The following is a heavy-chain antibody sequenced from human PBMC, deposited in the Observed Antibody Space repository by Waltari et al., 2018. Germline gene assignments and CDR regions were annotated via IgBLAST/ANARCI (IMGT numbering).Heavy chain of an antibody. D-gene: IGHD1-26*01. V-gene: IGHV3-23*01. Sequence: EVQLLESGGGLVQPGGSLRLSCAASGLTFRSYGMRGVRRAPGKGLEWVSAVLADGTSTFYADSVKGRFTISRDNSKNSLYLQMNGLRAEDTATYYCAKGRGPLSIQGWEWGQGTLVTVSS. CDR2: VLADGTST. CDR3: AKGRGPLSIQGWE. J-gene: IGHJ4*02. CDR1: GLTFRSYG.